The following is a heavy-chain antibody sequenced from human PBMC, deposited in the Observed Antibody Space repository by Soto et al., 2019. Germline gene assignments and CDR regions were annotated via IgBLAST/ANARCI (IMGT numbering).Heavy chain of an antibody. CDR1: GGSISSYY. Sequence: PSETLSLTCTVSGGSISSYYWSWIRQPPGKGLEWIGYIYYSGSTNYNPSLKSRVTISVDTSKNQFSLKLSSVTAADTAVYYCARGNGGYEFYWGQGTLVTVSS. CDR3: ARGNGGYEFY. D-gene: IGHD5-12*01. V-gene: IGHV4-59*01. CDR2: IYYSGST. J-gene: IGHJ4*02.